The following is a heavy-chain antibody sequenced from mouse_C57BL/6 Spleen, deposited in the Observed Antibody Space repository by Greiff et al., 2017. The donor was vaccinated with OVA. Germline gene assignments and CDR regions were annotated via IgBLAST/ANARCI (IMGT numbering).Heavy chain of an antibody. D-gene: IGHD1-1*01. CDR3: ARSNYGSSYCDY. V-gene: IGHV1-82*01. Sequence: VQLVESGPELVKPGASVKISCKASGYAFSSSWMNWVKQRPGKGLEWIGRIYPGDGDTNYNGKFKGKATLTADKSSSTAYMQLSSLTSEDSAVYFFARSNYGSSYCDYWGQGTTLTVSS. J-gene: IGHJ2*01. CDR2: IYPGDGDT. CDR1: GYAFSSSW.